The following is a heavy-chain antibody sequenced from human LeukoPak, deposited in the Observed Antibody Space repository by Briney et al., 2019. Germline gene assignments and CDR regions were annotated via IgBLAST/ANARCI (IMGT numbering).Heavy chain of an antibody. Sequence: PSETLSLTCTVSGGSISSSSYYWGWIRQPPGKGPEWIGSIYYSGSTYYNPSLKSRVTISVDTSKNQFSLKLSSVTAADTAVYYCARDSVSGWVQSDYWGQGTLVTVSS. V-gene: IGHV4-39*07. J-gene: IGHJ4*02. CDR1: GGSISSSSYY. CDR3: ARDSVSGWVQSDY. D-gene: IGHD6-19*01. CDR2: IYYSGST.